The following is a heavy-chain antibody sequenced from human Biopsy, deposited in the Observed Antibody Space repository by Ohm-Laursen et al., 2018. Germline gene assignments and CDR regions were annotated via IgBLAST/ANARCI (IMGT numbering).Heavy chain of an antibody. CDR2: IYNSGST. D-gene: IGHD3-10*01. J-gene: IGHJ3*02. V-gene: IGHV4-59*07. CDR1: GGSMSSYY. Sequence: SDTLSLTCTVSGGSMSSYYWTWIRQPPGKGLEWIGYIYNSGSTNYNPSLKSRVTISVAVDTSKSQFSLRPSSVTAADTAMYYCARGEAGVYDALDIWGQGTMVIVSS. CDR3: ARGEAGVYDALDI.